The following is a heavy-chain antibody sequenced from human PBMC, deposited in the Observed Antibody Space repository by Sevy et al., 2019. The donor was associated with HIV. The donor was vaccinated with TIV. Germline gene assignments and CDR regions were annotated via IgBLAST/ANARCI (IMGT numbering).Heavy chain of an antibody. Sequence: GGSLRLSCAASEFTFSSYWMSWVRQAPGKGLEWVPNIKPDGSEKYYGDSVKGRFTISRDNAKNSLYLQMNRLRAEDTAGYYCARSGGSYDYGMDVWGQGTTVTVSS. CDR1: EFTFSSYW. CDR2: IKPDGSEK. D-gene: IGHD1-26*01. J-gene: IGHJ6*02. V-gene: IGHV3-7*01. CDR3: ARSGGSYDYGMDV.